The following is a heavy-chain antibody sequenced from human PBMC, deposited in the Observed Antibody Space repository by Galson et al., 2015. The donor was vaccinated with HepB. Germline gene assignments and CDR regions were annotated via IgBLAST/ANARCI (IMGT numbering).Heavy chain of an antibody. V-gene: IGHV6-1*01. D-gene: IGHD2-8*01. CDR3: ARVSKGFGYCTTTTCNAFNS. Sequence: CAISGDSVSSDTAAWHWIRQSPSRGLEWLGRTFYRSKWYNEYAVSVKSRITISPDTPKNQLSLQLNSVTPEDTAVYYCARVSKGFGYCTTTTCNAFNSWGQGTLVTVSS. J-gene: IGHJ4*02. CDR1: GDSVSSDTAA. CDR2: TFYRSKWYN.